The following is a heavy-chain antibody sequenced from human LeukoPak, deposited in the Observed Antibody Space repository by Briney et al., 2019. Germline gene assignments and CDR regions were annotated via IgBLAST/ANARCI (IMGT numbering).Heavy chain of an antibody. V-gene: IGHV4-59*11. CDR1: GASMNTHY. CDR2: MLDTVTT. CDR3: ATIKRGNIFGYFDF. J-gene: IGHJ4*02. D-gene: IGHD5-18*01. Sequence: SETLSLTCAVSGASMNTHYWSWIRRPPGKGLEWIGYMLDTVTTKDNPSLKSRFTLSADTSKNQFSLRLTSVTAADTAVYYCATIKRGNIFGYFDFWGQGIPVTVSS.